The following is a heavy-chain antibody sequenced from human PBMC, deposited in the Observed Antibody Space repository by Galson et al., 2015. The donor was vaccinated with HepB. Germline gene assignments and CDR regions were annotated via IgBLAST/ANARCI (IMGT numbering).Heavy chain of an antibody. J-gene: IGHJ3*01. D-gene: IGHD3-22*01. CDR3: TTDGATYYYDSSGIPPL. Sequence: SLRLSCAASGFTFSNAWMSWVRQAPGKGLEWVGRIKSKTDDGTTDYAAPVKGRFTISRDDSKNTLYLQMNSLKTEDTAVYYCTTDGATYYYDSSGIPPLWGQGTMVTVSS. V-gene: IGHV3-15*01. CDR2: IKSKTDDGTT. CDR1: GFTFSNAW.